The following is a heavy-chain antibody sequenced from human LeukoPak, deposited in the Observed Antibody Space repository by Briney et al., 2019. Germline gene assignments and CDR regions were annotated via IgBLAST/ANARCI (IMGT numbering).Heavy chain of an antibody. V-gene: IGHV3-23*01. CDR3: AKVQQPTVTHFDY. J-gene: IGHJ4*02. CDR1: GFTFNYYA. D-gene: IGHD4-17*01. CDR2: ITSSGGST. Sequence: GGSLRLSCAASGFTFNYYAMTWVRQAPGKGLEWVSTITSSGGSTYYADSVKGRLTISRDNSKNTLYLQMNSLRAEDTAVYYCAKVQQPTVTHFDYWGQGTLVTVSS.